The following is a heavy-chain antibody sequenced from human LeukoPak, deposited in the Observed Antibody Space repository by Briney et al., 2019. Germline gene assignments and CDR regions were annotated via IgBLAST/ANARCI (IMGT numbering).Heavy chain of an antibody. Sequence: SVKVSRKASGGTFSSYAISWVRQAPGQGLEWMGGIIPIFGTANYAQKFQGRVTITTDESTSTAYMELSSLRSEDTAVYYCASHEGSSGLYYFDYWGQGTLVTVSS. CDR2: IIPIFGTA. J-gene: IGHJ4*02. CDR1: GGTFSSYA. V-gene: IGHV1-69*05. D-gene: IGHD3-22*01. CDR3: ASHEGSSGLYYFDY.